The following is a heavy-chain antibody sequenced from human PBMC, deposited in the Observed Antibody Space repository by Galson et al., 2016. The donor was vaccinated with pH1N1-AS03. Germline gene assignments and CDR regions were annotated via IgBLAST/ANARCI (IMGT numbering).Heavy chain of an antibody. V-gene: IGHV3-30*04. CDR3: ARANYATAFDY. Sequence: SLRLSCAASRLTLSTYAMHWVRQAPGRGLEWVAVISNDGSNQYYADSVKGRFTISRDNSKSTLYLQMASIRTEDTAVYYCARANYATAFDYWGQGTLVTVSS. D-gene: IGHD2-2*01. J-gene: IGHJ4*02. CDR2: ISNDGSNQ. CDR1: RLTLSTYA.